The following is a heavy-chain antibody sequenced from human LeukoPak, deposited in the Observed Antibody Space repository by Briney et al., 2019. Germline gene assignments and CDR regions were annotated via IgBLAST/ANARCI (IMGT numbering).Heavy chain of an antibody. CDR1: GYTFTSYY. D-gene: IGHD4-23*01. J-gene: IGHJ6*03. V-gene: IGHV1-46*01. Sequence: GASVKVSCKASGYTFTSYYMHWVRQAPGQGLEWMGIINPSGGSTNYAQKLQGRVTMTTDTSTSTAYMELRSLRSDDTAVYYCARDYGGNSGYMDVWGKGTTVTVSS. CDR2: INPSGGST. CDR3: ARDYGGNSGYMDV.